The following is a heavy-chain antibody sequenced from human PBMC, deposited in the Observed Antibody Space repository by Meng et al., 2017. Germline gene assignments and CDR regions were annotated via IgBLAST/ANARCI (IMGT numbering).Heavy chain of an antibody. CDR3: AKEDTAMVPADY. Sequence: GESLKISCAASGFTFSSYAMSWVRQAPGKGLEWVSGISGSGGSTYYADSVKGWFTISRDNSKNTLYLQMNSLRAAVTAVYYCAKEDTAMVPADYWGQGTLVTVSS. CDR2: ISGSGGST. D-gene: IGHD5-18*01. J-gene: IGHJ4*02. V-gene: IGHV3-23*01. CDR1: GFTFSSYA.